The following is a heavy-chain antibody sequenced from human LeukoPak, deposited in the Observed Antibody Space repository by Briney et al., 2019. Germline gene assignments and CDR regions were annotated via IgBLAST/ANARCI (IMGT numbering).Heavy chain of an antibody. CDR3: TRGKYSGLDI. V-gene: IGHV6-1*01. Sequence: SQTLSLTCAISGDSVVTNNVAWNWIRQPPSRGLEWLGRTYLRSKWYNEYAVSVKSRITINPDTSRNHFSLQLNSVIPEDTAVYYCTRGKYSGLDIWGQGTMVTVSS. CDR2: TYLRSKWYN. CDR1: GDSVVTNNVA. D-gene: IGHD2-21*01. J-gene: IGHJ3*02.